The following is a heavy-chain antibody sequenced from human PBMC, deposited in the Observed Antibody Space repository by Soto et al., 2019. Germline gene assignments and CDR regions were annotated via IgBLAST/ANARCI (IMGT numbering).Heavy chain of an antibody. V-gene: IGHV1-69*13. D-gene: IGHD5-12*01. CDR1: GGTFNNYP. Sequence: SVKVSCKASGGTFNNYPITWVRQAPGEGLEWMGGSIPIFGTANYAQKFQGRVTISVDESTSTAYMELSSLRSEDTAVYYCARGRGYSGDDHYYYFDMDVWGQGTTVTVS. CDR3: ARGRGYSGDDHYYYFDMDV. J-gene: IGHJ6*02. CDR2: SIPIFGTA.